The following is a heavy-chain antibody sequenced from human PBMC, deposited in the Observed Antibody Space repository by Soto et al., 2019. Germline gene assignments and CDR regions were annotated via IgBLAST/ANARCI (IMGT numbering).Heavy chain of an antibody. CDR3: ARGGFSTSWLGLLGTGAHGVEIDY. Sequence: QVQLVQSGAEVKKTGASVEVSCKASGYTFISYGISWVRQAPGQGLEWVGWISPYNGKTNYAQKFQGRVTLTTETSTSTAYXDLRXLRSXXXXXYYCARGGFSTSWLGLLGTGAHGVEIDYWGQGTLVTVSS. D-gene: IGHD6-13*01. J-gene: IGHJ4*02. CDR1: GYTFISYG. CDR2: ISPYNGKT. V-gene: IGHV1-18*01.